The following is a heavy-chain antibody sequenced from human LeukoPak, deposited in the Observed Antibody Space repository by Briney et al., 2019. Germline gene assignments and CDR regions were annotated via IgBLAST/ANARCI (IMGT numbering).Heavy chain of an antibody. D-gene: IGHD6-19*01. V-gene: IGHV4-34*01. Sequence: PSETLSLTCAVYGGSFRGYHWSWIRQPPGKGLEWIGEINHSGSTNYNPSLKSRVTISLDTSKNQFSLNLSSVPAADTAVYYCAREAAPSGWYVYWGQGTLVTVSS. CDR2: INHSGST. J-gene: IGHJ4*02. CDR3: AREAAPSGWYVY. CDR1: GGSFRGYH.